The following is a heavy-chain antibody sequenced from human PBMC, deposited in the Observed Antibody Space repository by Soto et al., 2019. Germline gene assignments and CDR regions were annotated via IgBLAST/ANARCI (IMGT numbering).Heavy chain of an antibody. J-gene: IGHJ4*02. CDR2: ITGDGTAT. Sequence: EVQLLESGGGLEQPGGSLRLSCAASGFTFSRYAMSWVRQAPGEGLEWVAAITGDGTATYYADSVKGRFTISRDNSKNTLYLQMNSLRTEDTAVYYCAGSGSWYFDDWGQGTLVTVSS. D-gene: IGHD6-25*01. CDR3: AGSGSWYFDD. V-gene: IGHV3-23*01. CDR1: GFTFSRYA.